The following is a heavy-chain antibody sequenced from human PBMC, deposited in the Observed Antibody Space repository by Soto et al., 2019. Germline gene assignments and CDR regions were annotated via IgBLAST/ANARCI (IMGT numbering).Heavy chain of an antibody. CDR2: ISGSGGST. V-gene: IGHV3-23*01. D-gene: IGHD3-9*01. J-gene: IGHJ4*02. CDR3: AKDRDVTYYDILTGPTYDY. CDR1: GFTFSSYA. Sequence: GSLRLSCAASGFTFSSYAMSWVRQAPGKGLEWVSAISGSGGSTYYADSVKGRFTISRDNSKNTLYLQMNSLRAEDTAVYYCAKDRDVTYYDILTGPTYDYWGQGTLVTVS.